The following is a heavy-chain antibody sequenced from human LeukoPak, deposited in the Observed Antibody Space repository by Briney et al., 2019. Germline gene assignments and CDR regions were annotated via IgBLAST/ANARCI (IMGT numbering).Heavy chain of an antibody. J-gene: IGHJ4*02. D-gene: IGHD6-19*01. CDR3: AKGTPRGNSGWGYFFDQ. CDR1: GFTLARYV. V-gene: IGHV3-30*02. Sequence: GGSLSPSSAAAGFTLARYVMHWVRQAPGQGLEWVAFIRYEGSNKYYADSVKGRLTISRDNAMNSLYLQMNTLRPEDTAVYYCAKGTPRGNSGWGYFFDQWGQGTLVTVSS. CDR2: IRYEGSNK.